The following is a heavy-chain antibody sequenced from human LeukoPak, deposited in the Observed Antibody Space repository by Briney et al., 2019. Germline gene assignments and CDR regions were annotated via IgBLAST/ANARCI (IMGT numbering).Heavy chain of an antibody. CDR1: GGTFSSYA. CDR2: IIPILGIA. CDR3: ARGGITMIGDWFDP. Sequence: ASVKVSCKASGGTFSSYAISWVRQAPGQGLEWMGRIIPILGIANYAQKFQGRATITADKSTSTAYMELSSLRSEDTAVYYCARGGITMIGDWFDPWGQGTLVTVSS. J-gene: IGHJ5*02. V-gene: IGHV1-69*04. D-gene: IGHD3-22*01.